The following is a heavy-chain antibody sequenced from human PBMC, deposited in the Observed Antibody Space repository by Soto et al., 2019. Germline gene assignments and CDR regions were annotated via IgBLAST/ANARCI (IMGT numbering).Heavy chain of an antibody. Sequence: EVQLVESGGGLVQPGGSLRLSCAASGFTVSSNYMSWVRQAPGKGLEWVSVIYSGGSTYYADSVKGRFTISRHNSKNTLYRQMNSLRAEDTAVYYCARDNVRSGSSTPYYYYGMDVWGQGTTVTVSS. CDR2: IYSGGST. D-gene: IGHD2-2*01. J-gene: IGHJ6*02. CDR1: GFTVSSNY. V-gene: IGHV3-53*04. CDR3: ARDNVRSGSSTPYYYYGMDV.